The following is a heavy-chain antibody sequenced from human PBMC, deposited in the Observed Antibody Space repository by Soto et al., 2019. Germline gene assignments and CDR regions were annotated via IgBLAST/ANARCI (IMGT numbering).Heavy chain of an antibody. CDR1: GFTFSSYG. J-gene: IGHJ4*01. CDR2: IPYDGSNT. D-gene: IGHD1-26*01. V-gene: IGHV3-30*18. Sequence: GGSLRLSCVASGFTFSSYGMHWVRQAPGKGLEWVAIIPYDGSNTYYADSVRGRFTISRDNSKNTLYLQMNSLRAEDTSVYYCAKEGGLSGSYYISSSYYFDYWGQGNPGHRLL. CDR3: AKEGGLSGSYYISSSYYFDY.